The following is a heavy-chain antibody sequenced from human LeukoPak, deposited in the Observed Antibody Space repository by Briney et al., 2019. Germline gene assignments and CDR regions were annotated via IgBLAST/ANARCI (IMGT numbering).Heavy chain of an antibody. CDR1: GFTFSNYG. CDR2: IRYDGSIK. D-gene: IGHD6-6*01. J-gene: IGHJ4*02. V-gene: IGHV3-30*02. Sequence: GGSLRLSCAASGFTFSNYGLHWVRQAPGKGLEWVAFIRYDGSIKYHADSVKGRFTISRDNAKNSLYLQMNSLRAEDTAVYYCARLHGSSGEYYFDYWGQGTLVTVSS. CDR3: ARLHGSSGEYYFDY.